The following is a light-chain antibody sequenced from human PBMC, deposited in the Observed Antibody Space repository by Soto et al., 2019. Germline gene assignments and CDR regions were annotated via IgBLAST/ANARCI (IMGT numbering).Light chain of an antibody. J-gene: IGKJ1*01. CDR2: AAS. Sequence: DVQMTQSKSSLSASVGDRVTITCRASQSISSYLNWYQQKPGKAPKLLIYAASSLQSGVPSRFGGSGSGTDFTLTISSLQPEDFAAYYCQQGYSTPRTFGQGTKVDIK. V-gene: IGKV1-39*01. CDR1: QSISSY. CDR3: QQGYSTPRT.